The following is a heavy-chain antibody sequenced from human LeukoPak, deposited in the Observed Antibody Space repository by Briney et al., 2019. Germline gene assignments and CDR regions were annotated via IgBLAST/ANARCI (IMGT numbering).Heavy chain of an antibody. V-gene: IGHV4-61*08. J-gene: IGHJ4*02. CDR1: GGSITSNTGAGSG. D-gene: IGHD3-10*01. CDR2: IYYSGST. Sequence: SETLSLTCTVSGGSITSNTGAGSGWSWIRQTPGKGLEWIGYIYYSGSTNYNPSLKSRVTISVDTSKNQFSLKLSSVTAADTAVYYCARGLYGSGSYPFDYWGQGTLVTVSS. CDR3: ARGLYGSGSYPFDY.